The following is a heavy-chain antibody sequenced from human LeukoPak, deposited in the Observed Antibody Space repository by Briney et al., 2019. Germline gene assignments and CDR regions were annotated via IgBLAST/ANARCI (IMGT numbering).Heavy chain of an antibody. CDR1: GYTFTSYD. D-gene: IGHD3-9*01. Sequence: ASVTVSCKASGYTFTSYDINWVRQATGQGLEWMGWMNPNSGNTGYAQKFQGRVTMTRNTSISTAYMELSSLRSEDTAVYYCARGLRRTYYDILTGPTRGYYFDYWGQGTLVTVSS. CDR2: MNPNSGNT. V-gene: IGHV1-8*01. J-gene: IGHJ4*02. CDR3: ARGLRRTYYDILTGPTRGYYFDY.